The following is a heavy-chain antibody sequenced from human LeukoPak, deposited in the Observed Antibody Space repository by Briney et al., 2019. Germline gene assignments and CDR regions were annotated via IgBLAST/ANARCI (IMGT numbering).Heavy chain of an antibody. CDR3: ARDLGYRMVRGVIIDYFDY. J-gene: IGHJ4*02. D-gene: IGHD3-10*01. Sequence: GASVKVSCKASGYTFTSYGISWVRQAPGQGLEWMGWISAYNGNTNYAQKLQGRVTMTTDTSTSTAYMELRSLRSDDTAVYYCARDLGYRMVRGVIIDYFDYWGQGTLVTVSS. V-gene: IGHV1-18*01. CDR2: ISAYNGNT. CDR1: GYTFTSYG.